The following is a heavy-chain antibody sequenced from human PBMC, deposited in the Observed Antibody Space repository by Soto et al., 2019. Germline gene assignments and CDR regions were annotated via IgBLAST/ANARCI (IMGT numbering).Heavy chain of an antibody. D-gene: IGHD3-10*01. CDR2: INHSGST. CDR1: DGSSNNYY. V-gene: IGHV4-34*01. CDR3: ARGGLSRGVLYD. J-gene: IGHJ4*02. Sequence: QVQLQQWGAGLLKPSETLSLTCAVYDGSSNNYYWSWIRQPPGKGLEWIGEINHSGSTNYNASLKSRVTISEDTSKKQFSLELRFGTAADTAVYYCARGGLSRGVLYDWGKGPLVTVSS.